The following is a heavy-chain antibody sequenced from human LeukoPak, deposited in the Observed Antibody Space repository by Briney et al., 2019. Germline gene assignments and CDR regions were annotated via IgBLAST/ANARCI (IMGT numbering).Heavy chain of an antibody. J-gene: IGHJ4*02. Sequence: SETLSLTCTVSGGSISSSSYYWGWIRQPPGRGLEWIGSIYYSGSTYYNPSLKSRVTISVDTSKNQFSLKLSSVTAADTAVYYCARDLAWRRYCSGGSCGMIDYWGQGTLVTVSS. CDR2: IYYSGST. CDR1: GGSISSSSYY. CDR3: ARDLAWRRYCSGGSCGMIDY. D-gene: IGHD2-15*01. V-gene: IGHV4-39*07.